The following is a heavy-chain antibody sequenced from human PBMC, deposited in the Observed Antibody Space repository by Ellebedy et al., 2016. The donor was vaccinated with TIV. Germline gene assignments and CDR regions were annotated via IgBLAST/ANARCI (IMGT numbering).Heavy chain of an antibody. V-gene: IGHV3-53*01. J-gene: IGHJ3*02. CDR3: ARSGYDNGSGSYYAEALPFDI. D-gene: IGHD3-10*01. CDR1: GFTVRSNY. CDR2: IYTGVTT. Sequence: GESLKISCAASGFTVRSNYMREGSHPTGKRPQWVLLIYTGVTTHYADSVRGRVTISSDNSKNTLYLQMNSRRAEDTAVYYCARSGYDNGSGSYYAEALPFDIWGQGTIVTVSS.